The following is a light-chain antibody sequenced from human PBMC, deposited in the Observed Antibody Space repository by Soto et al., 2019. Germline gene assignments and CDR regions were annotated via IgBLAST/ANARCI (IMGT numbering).Light chain of an antibody. CDR2: SAS. CDR3: QQYDSLPT. Sequence: EIVLTQSPGTLSLSPGERATLSCRASQSVTTNFAWYQQKPGQAPRLLIYSASSRATGIPDRFIRSGSGTDFTLTISRLEPEDFALYYCQQYDSLPTFGPGTKVDI. CDR1: QSVTTN. J-gene: IGKJ3*01. V-gene: IGKV3-20*01.